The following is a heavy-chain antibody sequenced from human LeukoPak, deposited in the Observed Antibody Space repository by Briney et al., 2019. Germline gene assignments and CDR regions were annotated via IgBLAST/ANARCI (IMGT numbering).Heavy chain of an antibody. CDR2: INPNSGGT. J-gene: IGHJ3*02. V-gene: IGHV1-2*02. CDR3: AREATVTTKRAFDI. Sequence: ASVKVSCKASGYTFTGYYMHWVRQAPGQGLEWMGWINPNSGGTNYAQKFQGRVTMTGDTSISTAYMELSRLRSDDTAVYYCAREATVTTKRAFDIWGQGTMVTVSP. D-gene: IGHD4-17*01. CDR1: GYTFTGYY.